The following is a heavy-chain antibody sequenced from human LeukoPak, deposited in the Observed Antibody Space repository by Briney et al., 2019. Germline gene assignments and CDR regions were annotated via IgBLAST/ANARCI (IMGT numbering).Heavy chain of an antibody. D-gene: IGHD2-2*02. CDR3: ATGQYQLLYGGYYYGTDV. V-gene: IGHV1-24*01. CDR1: AYSLTELS. CDR2: FDPEDGET. Sequence: ASVNVSCKVSAYSLTELSMHLVRQAPGTGHEWKGGFDPEDGETIYAQKVQGRVTMTEDTSTDTAYMELSSLRSEDTAVYYCATGQYQLLYGGYYYGTDVWGQGTTVTVSS. J-gene: IGHJ6*02.